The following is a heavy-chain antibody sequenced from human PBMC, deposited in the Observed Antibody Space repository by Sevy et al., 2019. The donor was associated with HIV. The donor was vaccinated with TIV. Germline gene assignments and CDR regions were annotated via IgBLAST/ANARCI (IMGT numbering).Heavy chain of an antibody. J-gene: IGHJ6*02. V-gene: IGHV1-69*13. Sequence: SVKVSFKASGGSFSFYGISWVRQAPGQGLEWMAGIIPILGTTKYAQKFQGRVTITADESTSTAYMELTSLRSEDTAVYYCARGGPDDILTHYGMDVWGQGTTVTVSS. CDR2: IIPILGTT. CDR1: GGSFSFYG. D-gene: IGHD3-9*01. CDR3: ARGGPDDILTHYGMDV.